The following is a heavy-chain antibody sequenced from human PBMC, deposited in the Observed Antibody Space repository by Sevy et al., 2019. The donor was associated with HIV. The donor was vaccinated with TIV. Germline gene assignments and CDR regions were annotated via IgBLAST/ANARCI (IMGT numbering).Heavy chain of an antibody. CDR1: GFTFSSYW. J-gene: IGHJ5*02. CDR2: IKQDGSGK. Sequence: GGSLRLSCAASGFTFSSYWMSWVRQAPGKGLEWVANIKQDGSGKYYVDSVKGRFTISRDNAKNSLYLQMNSLRAEDTAVYYCATEGYSSEWFDPWGQGTLVTVSS. D-gene: IGHD5-18*01. CDR3: ATEGYSSEWFDP. V-gene: IGHV3-7*01.